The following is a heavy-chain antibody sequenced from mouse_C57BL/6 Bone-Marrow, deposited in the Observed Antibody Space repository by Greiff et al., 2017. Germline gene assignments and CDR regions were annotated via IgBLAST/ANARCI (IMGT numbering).Heavy chain of an antibody. D-gene: IGHD1-1*01. V-gene: IGHV14-4*01. Sequence: EVQVVESGAELVRPGASVKLSCTASGFNIKDDYMHWVKQRPEQGLEWIGWIDPENGDTEYASKFQGKATITADTSSNTAYLQLSSLTSEDTAVYYCTTDYGSSYPAWFAYWGQGTLVTVSA. CDR1: GFNIKDDY. CDR2: IDPENGDT. J-gene: IGHJ3*01. CDR3: TTDYGSSYPAWFAY.